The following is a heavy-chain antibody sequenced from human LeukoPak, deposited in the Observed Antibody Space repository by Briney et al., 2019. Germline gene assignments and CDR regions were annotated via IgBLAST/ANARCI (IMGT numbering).Heavy chain of an antibody. Sequence: SVKVSCKASEATFSSFAISWVRQAPGQGLNWMGRIIPILGIANYAQKFQGRVTITADKSTSTAYMELSSLRSEDTAVYYCARSRIVGSAGPFDYWGQGTLVTVSS. J-gene: IGHJ4*02. V-gene: IGHV1-69*04. D-gene: IGHD1-26*01. CDR2: IIPILGIA. CDR1: EATFSSFA. CDR3: ARSRIVGSAGPFDY.